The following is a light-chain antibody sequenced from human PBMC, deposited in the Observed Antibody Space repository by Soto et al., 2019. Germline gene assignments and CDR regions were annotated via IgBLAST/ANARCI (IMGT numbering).Light chain of an antibody. CDR1: SSDVGGYNY. CDR2: DVS. CDR3: SSYTSSSTLV. V-gene: IGLV2-14*01. Sequence: SALTQPASVSGSPGQSITISCTGTSSDVGGYNYVSWYQQHPGKAPKLMIYDVSNRPSGVSNRFSGSKSGNTASLTISGLQAEDEADYYCSSYTSSSTLVFGTGTKVTVL. J-gene: IGLJ1*01.